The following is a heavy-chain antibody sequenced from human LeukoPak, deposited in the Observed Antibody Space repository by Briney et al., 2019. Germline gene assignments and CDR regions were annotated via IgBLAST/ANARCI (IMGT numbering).Heavy chain of an antibody. V-gene: IGHV3-23*01. CDR2: SGSGGST. CDR3: AKIPLGGDYGDYFDY. J-gene: IGHJ4*02. D-gene: IGHD4-17*01. Sequence: SGSGGSTFYAASVKGRFTISRDNSKNTLFLQMISLRAEDTAVYYCAKIPLGGDYGDYFDYWGQGTLVTVSS.